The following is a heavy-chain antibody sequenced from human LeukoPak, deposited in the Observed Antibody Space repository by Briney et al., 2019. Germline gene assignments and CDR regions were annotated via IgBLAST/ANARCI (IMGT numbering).Heavy chain of an antibody. J-gene: IGHJ4*02. D-gene: IGHD1-1*01. V-gene: IGHV4-61*01. CDR2: IYYSGST. CDR1: GGTVISGSYY. CDR3: AREERTYNFGLGSQGFDY. Sequence: PSETLSLTCTVSGGTVISGSYYWNWIRQPPGKTLEWIGYIYYSGSTNYNPSLKSRVTISMDTSKMQFSLKLNSVTAADTAVYYCAREERTYNFGLGSQGFDYWGQGTLVTVSS.